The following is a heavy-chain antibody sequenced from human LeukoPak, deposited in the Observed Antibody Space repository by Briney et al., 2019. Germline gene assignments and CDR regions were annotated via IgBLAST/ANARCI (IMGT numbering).Heavy chain of an antibody. J-gene: IGHJ5*02. V-gene: IGHV1-69*05. CDR2: IIPIFGTA. Sequence: ASVEVSCKASGGTFSSYAISWVRQAPGQGLEWMGRIIPIFGTANYAQKFQGRVTITTDESTSTAYMELSSLRSEDTAVYYCARASYCSSTSCSEDDNWFDPWGQGTLVTVSS. CDR3: ARASYCSSTSCSEDDNWFDP. D-gene: IGHD2-2*01. CDR1: GGTFSSYA.